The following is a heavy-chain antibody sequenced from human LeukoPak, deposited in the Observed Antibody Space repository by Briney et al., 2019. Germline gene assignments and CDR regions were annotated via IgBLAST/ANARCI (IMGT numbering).Heavy chain of an antibody. V-gene: IGHV4-39*01. CDR1: GDSITNNKYY. D-gene: IGHD1-7*01. J-gene: IGHJ4*02. Sequence: PSETLSLTCTVSGDSITNNKYYWGWIRQPPGKGLEWIGILYYTGSTDFSPSLKSRLTISVDTSKNQFSLNLISVTAADTAVYYCARFILRTITGTTYYFDYWGQGTLVTVSS. CDR3: ARFILRTITGTTYYFDY. CDR2: LYYTGST.